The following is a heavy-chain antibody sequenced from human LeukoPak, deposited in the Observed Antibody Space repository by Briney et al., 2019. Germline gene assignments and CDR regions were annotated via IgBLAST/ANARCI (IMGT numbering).Heavy chain of an antibody. J-gene: IGHJ4*02. Sequence: PGGSLRLSCAASGFTFSSYNMNWVRQAPGQGLEWVSSITSGSSYIYYADSVKGRFTISRDNAKSSLYLQMNSLRAEDTAVYYCARGTPRIQLWFNYFDYWGQGTLVTVSS. V-gene: IGHV3-21*01. CDR1: GFTFSSYN. CDR2: ITSGSSYI. D-gene: IGHD5-18*01. CDR3: ARGTPRIQLWFNYFDY.